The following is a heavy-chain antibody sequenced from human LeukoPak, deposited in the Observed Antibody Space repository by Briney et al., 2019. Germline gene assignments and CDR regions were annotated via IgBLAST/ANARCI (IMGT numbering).Heavy chain of an antibody. Sequence: GGSLRLSCAASGFTFSSYSTNWVRQAPGKGLEWVSSISSSSSYIYYADSVKGRFTISRDNAKNSLYLQMNSLRAEDTAVYYCARVTMIVVGGRVLDYWGQGTLVTVSS. V-gene: IGHV3-21*01. CDR2: ISSSSSYI. CDR1: GFTFSSYS. D-gene: IGHD3-22*01. CDR3: ARVTMIVVGGRVLDY. J-gene: IGHJ4*02.